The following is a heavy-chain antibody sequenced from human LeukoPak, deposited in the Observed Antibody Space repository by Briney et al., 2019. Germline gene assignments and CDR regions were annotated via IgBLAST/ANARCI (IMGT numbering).Heavy chain of an antibody. CDR3: ARVPGRYAFDF. Sequence: TGGSLRLSCAASGFTFDDYAMHWVRQAPGKGPEWVSYISTSGSSTNYADSVKGRFTISRDNAKNSLYLQMDRLRAEDTAVYYCARVPGRYAFDFWGQGTMVTVSS. D-gene: IGHD2-15*01. CDR2: ISTSGSST. V-gene: IGHV3-11*03. CDR1: GFTFDDYA. J-gene: IGHJ3*01.